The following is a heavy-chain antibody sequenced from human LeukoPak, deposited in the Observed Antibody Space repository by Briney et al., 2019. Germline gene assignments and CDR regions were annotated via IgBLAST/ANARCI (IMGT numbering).Heavy chain of an antibody. V-gene: IGHV5-51*01. J-gene: IGHJ6*03. CDR2: IYPGDSHT. Sequence: GESLKISCQGSGDRFTSYWVAWVRQVPGKGLEWMGIIYPGDSHTVYSPSFQGQVTISVDKSVSTSYLHWNSLKASDTAVYYCARLASYYYYMDVWGKGTTVTVSS. CDR3: ARLASYYYYMDV. CDR1: GDRFTSYW.